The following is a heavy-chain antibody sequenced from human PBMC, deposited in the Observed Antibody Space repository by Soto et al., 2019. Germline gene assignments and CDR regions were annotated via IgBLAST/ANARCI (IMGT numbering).Heavy chain of an antibody. CDR2: IFTTGTT. CDR3: ARCMDV. V-gene: IGHV4-4*09. CDR1: GDSMNSEY. J-gene: IGHJ6*02. Sequence: TETLSLTCSVSGDSMNSEYCTWILQTPGKGLEWIGYIFTTGTTNYNPSLKSRVIISVDRSKKQFSLDLFSGTAADTAIYYCARCMDVWGQGTPVT.